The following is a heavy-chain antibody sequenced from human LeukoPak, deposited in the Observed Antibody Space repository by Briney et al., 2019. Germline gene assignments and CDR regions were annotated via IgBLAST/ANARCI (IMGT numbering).Heavy chain of an antibody. Sequence: GRSLRLSCAASGFTFSSYAMHWVRQAPGKGLEWVSFIRSDGSNKYYADSVKGRFTTSRDNSKNTLYLQMNSLRPEDTAVYYCGGLAIYDYWGQGTLVTVSS. V-gene: IGHV3-30*04. D-gene: IGHD2-21*01. CDR2: IRSDGSNK. J-gene: IGHJ4*02. CDR1: GFTFSSYA. CDR3: GGLAIYDY.